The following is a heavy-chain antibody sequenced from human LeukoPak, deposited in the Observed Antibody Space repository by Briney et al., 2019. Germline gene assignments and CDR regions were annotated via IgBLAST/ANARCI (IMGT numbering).Heavy chain of an antibody. J-gene: IGHJ5*02. CDR1: GFTFSDYY. Sequence: GGSLRLSCAASGFTFSDYYMSWIRQAPGKGLEWVSYISSSSSYTNYADSVKGRFTISRDNAKNSLYLQMNSLRAEDTAVYYCARDLRYCSSTSCYKGWFDPWGQGTLVTVSS. CDR3: ARDLRYCSSTSCYKGWFDP. V-gene: IGHV3-11*06. D-gene: IGHD2-2*02. CDR2: ISSSSSYT.